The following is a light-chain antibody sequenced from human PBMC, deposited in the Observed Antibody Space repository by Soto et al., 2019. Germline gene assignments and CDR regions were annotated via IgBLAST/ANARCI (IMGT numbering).Light chain of an antibody. Sequence: EVVLTQSPGTLSLSPGERATLSCRASQSVSNNYFAWYQQKPGQAPRLLIFGSSDRATGIPDRFSGSGSGTYFPLTISRLEPEDFAVYYCHQYGSSPPYTFGQGTKLEIK. CDR3: HQYGSSPPYT. J-gene: IGKJ2*01. V-gene: IGKV3-20*01. CDR1: QSVSNNY. CDR2: GSS.